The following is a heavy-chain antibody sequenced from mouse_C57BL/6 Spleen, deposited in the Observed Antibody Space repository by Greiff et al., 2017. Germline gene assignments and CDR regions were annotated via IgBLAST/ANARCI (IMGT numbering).Heavy chain of an antibody. CDR3: ARVGSSPFAY. D-gene: IGHD1-1*01. CDR2: ISSGSSTI. CDR1: GFTFSDYG. V-gene: IGHV5-17*01. Sequence: EVQGVESGGGLVKPGGSLKLSCAASGFTFSDYGIHWVRQAPEKGLEWVAYISSGSSTIYYADTVKGRFTISRDNAKNTLFLQMTSLRSEDTAMYYCARVGSSPFAYWGQGTLVTVSA. J-gene: IGHJ3*01.